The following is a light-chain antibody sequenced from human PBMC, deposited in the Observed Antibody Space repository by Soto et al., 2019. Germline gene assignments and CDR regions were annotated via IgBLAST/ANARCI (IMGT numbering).Light chain of an antibody. CDR1: QDIGSY. Sequence: AIRVTQSPSSLSASTGDRVTITCRASQDIGSYLAWYQQRPGTAPRLLIYTASTLQTGVPPRFSGSGSGTDFTLTVSYLQSEDFATYYRHQYFIYPQTFGQGTKVDIK. V-gene: IGKV1-8*01. J-gene: IGKJ1*01. CDR3: HQYFIYPQT. CDR2: TAS.